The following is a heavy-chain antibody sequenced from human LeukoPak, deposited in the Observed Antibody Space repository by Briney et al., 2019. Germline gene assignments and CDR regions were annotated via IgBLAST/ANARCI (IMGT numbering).Heavy chain of an antibody. CDR2: MNPNSGNT. V-gene: IGHV1-8*01. D-gene: IGHD3-10*01. CDR1: GYTFTSYD. CDR3: ARNYHYKVRGVNHYYGMDV. J-gene: IGHJ6*02. Sequence: GAAVKVSCKASGYTFTSYDINWVRQATGQGLEWMGWMNPNSGNTGYAQKFQGRVTMTRNTSISTAYMELSSLRSEDTAVYYCARNYHYKVRGVNHYYGMDVWGQGTTVTVSS.